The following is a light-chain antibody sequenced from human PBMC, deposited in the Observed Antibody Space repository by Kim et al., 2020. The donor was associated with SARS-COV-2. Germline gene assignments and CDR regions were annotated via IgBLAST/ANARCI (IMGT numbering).Light chain of an antibody. CDR1: SLRSYY. V-gene: IGLV3-19*01. J-gene: IGLJ2*01. CDR3: KSRDSSGNVV. CDR2: GRN. Sequence: SSELTQDPAVSVALGQTVRITCQGDSLRSYYASWYQQKPGQAPLLVIYGRNNRPSGIPDRFSGSSSGNTASLTITGAQAEDEADIYCKSRDSSGNVVFGG.